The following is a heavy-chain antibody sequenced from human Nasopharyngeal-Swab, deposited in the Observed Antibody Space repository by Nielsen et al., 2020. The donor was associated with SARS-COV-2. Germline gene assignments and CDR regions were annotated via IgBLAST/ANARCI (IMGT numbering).Heavy chain of an antibody. CDR1: GLTFSNYA. D-gene: IGHD4-17*01. CDR3: AKFRRVTTDYFDF. Sequence: VRSLRLSCAASGLTFSNYAMSWVRQAPGKGLEWITSIIASGDSTYYAASVKGRFTISRDNSKSTLYLQMNSLRAEDTAVYYCAKFRRVTTDYFDFWGQGTLVTVSS. J-gene: IGHJ4*02. CDR2: IIASGDST. V-gene: IGHV3-23*01.